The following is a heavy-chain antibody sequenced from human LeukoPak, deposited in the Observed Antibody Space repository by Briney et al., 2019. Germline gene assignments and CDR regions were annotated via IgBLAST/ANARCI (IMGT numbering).Heavy chain of an antibody. V-gene: IGHV1-2*02. CDR3: ARVSGGVIDY. D-gene: IGHD3-16*01. Sequence: ASVKVSCKASGYTFTGYYMHWVRQAPGQGLEWMGWINPNSGGTNYAQKFQGRVTMTRNTSISTAYMELSSLRSEDTAVYYCARVSGGVIDYWGQGTLVTVSS. CDR2: INPNSGGT. J-gene: IGHJ4*02. CDR1: GYTFTGYY.